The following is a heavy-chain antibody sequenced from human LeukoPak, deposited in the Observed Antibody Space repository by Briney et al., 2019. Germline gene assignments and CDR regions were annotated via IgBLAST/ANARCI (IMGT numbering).Heavy chain of an antibody. CDR1: GFTFSSYE. CDR2: ISSSGSTI. D-gene: IGHD4-17*01. CDR3: ARDVRADSGRAFDI. Sequence: GGSLRLSCAASGFTFSSYEMNWVRQAPGKGLEWVSYISSSGSTIYYADSVKGRFTISRDNAKNSLFLEMNSLRAEDTAVYYCARDVRADSGRAFDIWGQGTMVTVSS. J-gene: IGHJ3*02. V-gene: IGHV3-48*03.